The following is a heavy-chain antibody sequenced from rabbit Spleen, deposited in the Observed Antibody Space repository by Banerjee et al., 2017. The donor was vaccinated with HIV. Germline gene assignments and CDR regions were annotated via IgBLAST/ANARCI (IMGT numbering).Heavy chain of an antibody. CDR3: ARDLVAVIGWNFSL. V-gene: IGHV1S7*01. Sequence: QLVESGGGLVQPGGSLKLSCKASGFDFSTYYMSWVRQAPGKGLEWIGYIDPVFGITVYASWVNGRFTISSHNAQNTLYLQLNSLTAADTATYFCARDLVAVIGWNFSLWGPGTLVTVS. CDR1: GFDFSTYY. D-gene: IGHD1-1*01. J-gene: IGHJ4*01. CDR2: IDPVFGIT.